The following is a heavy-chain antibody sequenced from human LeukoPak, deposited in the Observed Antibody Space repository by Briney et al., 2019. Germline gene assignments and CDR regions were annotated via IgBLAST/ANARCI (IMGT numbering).Heavy chain of an antibody. CDR3: ARGEAYDSSGYYLDY. V-gene: IGHV3-21*01. CDR1: GFTFSSYS. Sequence: GGSLRLSCAASGFTFSSYSMNWVRRAPGKGLEWVSSIGSSSSYIYYADSVKGRFTISRDNAKNSLYLQMNSLRAEDTAVYYCARGEAYDSSGYYLDYWGQGTLVTVSS. J-gene: IGHJ4*02. CDR2: IGSSSSYI. D-gene: IGHD3-22*01.